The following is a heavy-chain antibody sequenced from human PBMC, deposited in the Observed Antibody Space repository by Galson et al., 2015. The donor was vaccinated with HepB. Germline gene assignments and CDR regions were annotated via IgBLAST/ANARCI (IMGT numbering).Heavy chain of an antibody. V-gene: IGHV4-39*02. Sequence: ETLSLTCTVSGASISSSSYYWVWIRQPPGKGLEWIGIIYYGGSTYYNPSLKSRVTISVDTSKNHFSLRLSSVTASDTAVYYCASGEGVGAIIWADYWGQGTLVTVSS. D-gene: IGHD1-26*01. CDR1: GASISSSSYY. J-gene: IGHJ4*02. CDR3: ASGEGVGAIIWADY. CDR2: IYYGGST.